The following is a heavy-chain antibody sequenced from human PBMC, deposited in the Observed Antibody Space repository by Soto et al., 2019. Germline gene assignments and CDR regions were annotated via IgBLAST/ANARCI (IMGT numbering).Heavy chain of an antibody. CDR2: MNPNSGNT. Sequence: QVQLVQSGAEVKKPGASVKVSCKASGYTFTSYAINWVRQATGQGLEWMGWMNPNSGNTGYAQKFQGRVTMTRNTSISTAYMELSSLRSEDTAVYYCARGIFIAAAGTTPYFDYWGQGTLVTVSS. D-gene: IGHD6-13*01. J-gene: IGHJ4*02. CDR1: GYTFTSYA. V-gene: IGHV1-8*01. CDR3: ARGIFIAAAGTTPYFDY.